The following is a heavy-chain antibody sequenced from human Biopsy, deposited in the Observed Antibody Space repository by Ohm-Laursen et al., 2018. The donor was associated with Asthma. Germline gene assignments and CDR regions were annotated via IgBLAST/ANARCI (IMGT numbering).Heavy chain of an antibody. Sequence: SLRLSCSASGFTFSDYSMTWIRQAPGKGLEWISYISSSGSSILYADSVKGRFTISRDNAKNSLHLQMNSLGAEDTAVYFCARSREAYCSGGTCHTSGFDYWGQGTLVTVSS. CDR2: ISSSGSSI. V-gene: IGHV3-11*04. CDR3: ARSREAYCSGGTCHTSGFDY. D-gene: IGHD2-15*01. J-gene: IGHJ4*02. CDR1: GFTFSDYS.